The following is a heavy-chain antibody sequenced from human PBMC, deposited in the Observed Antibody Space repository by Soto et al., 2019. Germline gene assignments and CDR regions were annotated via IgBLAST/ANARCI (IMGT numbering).Heavy chain of an antibody. CDR1: GYTFTSYG. J-gene: IGHJ1*01. CDR3: AKDRDQHIVVVTAIANFQH. CDR2: ISAYNGNT. D-gene: IGHD2-21*02. Sequence: ASVKVSCKASGYTFTSYGISWVRQAPGQGLEWMGWISAYNGNTNYAQKLQGRVTMTTDTSTSTAYMELRSLRSDDTAVYYCAKDRDQHIVVVTAIANFQHWGQGPPVTV. V-gene: IGHV1-18*01.